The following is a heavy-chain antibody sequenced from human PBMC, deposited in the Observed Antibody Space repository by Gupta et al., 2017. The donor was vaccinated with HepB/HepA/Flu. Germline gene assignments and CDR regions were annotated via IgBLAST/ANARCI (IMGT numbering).Heavy chain of an antibody. CDR3: AIGYCSSTSCPPDY. CDR1: GGSISSSSYY. D-gene: IGHD2-2*01. Sequence: QLQLQESGPGLVKPSETLSLTCTVSGGSISSSSYYWGWIRQPPGKGLEWIGSIYYSGSTYYNPSLKSRVTISVDTSKNQFSLKLSSVTAADTAVYYCAIGYCSSTSCPPDYWGQGTLVTVSS. CDR2: IYYSGST. V-gene: IGHV4-39*01. J-gene: IGHJ4*02.